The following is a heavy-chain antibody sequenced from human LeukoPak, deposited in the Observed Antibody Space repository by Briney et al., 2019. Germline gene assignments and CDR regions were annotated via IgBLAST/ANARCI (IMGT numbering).Heavy chain of an antibody. CDR3: ERCGYSHGYGWGGGYYYYYMDV. V-gene: IGHV3-21*01. CDR2: ISSSGSYI. J-gene: IGHJ6*03. Sequence: GGSLRLSCAASGFTVSSNYMSWVRQAPGKGLEWVSSISSSGSYIYYADSVKGRFTISRDNAKNSLYLQMDSLRAEDTAVYYCERCGYSHGYGWGGGYYYYYMDVWGKGTTVTVSS. CDR1: GFTVSSNY. D-gene: IGHD5-18*01.